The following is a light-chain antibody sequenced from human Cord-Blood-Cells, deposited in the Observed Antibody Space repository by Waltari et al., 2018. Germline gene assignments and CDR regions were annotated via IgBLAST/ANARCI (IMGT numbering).Light chain of an antibody. CDR1: SGQSSYA. CDR3: QTCGTGIQV. J-gene: IGLJ3*02. CDR2: LNSDGSH. Sequence: QLVLTQSPSASASRGASVKLTCSLSSGQSSYAIAWHQQQPEKGPRYLRKLNSDGSHCKAGGIPDRFSGVSAGAGLDLTISSLQSEDEAGYYCQTCGTGIQVVGGGTKLSVL. V-gene: IGLV4-69*01.